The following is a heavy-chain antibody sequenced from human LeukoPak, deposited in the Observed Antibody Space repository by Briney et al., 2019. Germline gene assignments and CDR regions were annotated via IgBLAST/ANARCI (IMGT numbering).Heavy chain of an antibody. V-gene: IGHV1-8*01. D-gene: IGHD4-23*01. J-gene: IGHJ5*02. Sequence: ASVTVSCKASGYTFTSYGISWVRQAPGQGLEWMGWMNPNSGNTGYAQKFQGRVTMTRNTSISTAYMELSSLRSEDTAVYYCARAADYGGNSVWFDPWGQGTLVTVSS. CDR3: ARAADYGGNSVWFDP. CDR2: MNPNSGNT. CDR1: GYTFTSYG.